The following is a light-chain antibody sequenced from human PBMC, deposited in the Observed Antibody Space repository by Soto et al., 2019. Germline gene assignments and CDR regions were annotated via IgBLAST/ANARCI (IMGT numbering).Light chain of an antibody. CDR3: QQYGSSPRT. V-gene: IGKV3-20*01. Sequence: EIVLTQSPGTLSLSPGERATLSCRASQSVSSSYLAWYQQKPGQAPRLLIYGASSRATGIPDRFSGNGSGTDFTLTISRLEPEDFAVYYCQQYGSSPRTFGQGTNVEIK. J-gene: IGKJ1*01. CDR1: QSVSSSY. CDR2: GAS.